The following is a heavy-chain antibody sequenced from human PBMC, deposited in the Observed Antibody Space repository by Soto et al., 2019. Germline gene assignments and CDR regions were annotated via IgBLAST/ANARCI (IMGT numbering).Heavy chain of an antibody. Sequence: SETLSLTCGVYGGSFSGYYCSWSRQPPGKGLEWIGEINHSGSTNYNPSLKSRVTISVDTSKNQFSLKLSSVTAADTAVYYCARVLRGYSYGYGMDVWGQGTTVTVSS. CDR2: INHSGST. CDR1: GGSFSGYY. D-gene: IGHD5-18*01. CDR3: ARVLRGYSYGYGMDV. J-gene: IGHJ6*02. V-gene: IGHV4-34*01.